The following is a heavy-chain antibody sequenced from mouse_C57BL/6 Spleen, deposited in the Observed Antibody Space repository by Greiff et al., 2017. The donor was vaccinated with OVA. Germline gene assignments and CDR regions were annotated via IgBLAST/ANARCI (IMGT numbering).Heavy chain of an antibody. V-gene: IGHV1-59*01. CDR2: IDPSDSYT. D-gene: IGHD1-1*01. Sequence: AQLQQPGAELVRPGTSVKLSCKASGYTFTSYWMHWVKQRPGQGLEWIGVIDPSDSYTNYNQKFKGKATLTVDTSSSTAYMQLSSLTSEDSAVYYCAYYGSSYDAMDYWGQGTSVTVSS. CDR1: GYTFTSYW. J-gene: IGHJ4*01. CDR3: AYYGSSYDAMDY.